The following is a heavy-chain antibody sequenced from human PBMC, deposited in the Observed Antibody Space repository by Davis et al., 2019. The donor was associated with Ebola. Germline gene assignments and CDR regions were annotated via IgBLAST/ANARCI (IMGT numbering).Heavy chain of an antibody. Sequence: GGSLRLSCAASGFTFSNWWMSWVRQTPGTGLEWVANIKQDGSEKQYVDFVKGRFTISRDNAMNSLYLQMNSLRAEDTAVYYCARHVNGDFWYFDLWGRGTRVTVSS. CDR3: ARHVNGDFWYFDL. CDR2: IKQDGSEK. CDR1: GFTFSNWW. J-gene: IGHJ2*01. V-gene: IGHV3-7*03. D-gene: IGHD4-17*01.